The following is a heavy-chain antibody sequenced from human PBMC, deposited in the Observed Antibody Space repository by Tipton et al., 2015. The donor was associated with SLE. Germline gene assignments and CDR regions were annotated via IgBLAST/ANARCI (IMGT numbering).Heavy chain of an antibody. CDR2: VTTSGTTT. J-gene: IGHJ4*02. CDR1: GFTLSNYA. V-gene: IGHV3-23*01. CDR3: AKAAEVFDY. Sequence: SLRLSCVASGFTLSNYAMTWVRQAPGKGLEWVSTVTTSGTTTYYADSVRGRFTISRDDSKNTVYLHMTSLRAEDTAVYYCAKAAEVFDYWGQGTLVTVSS.